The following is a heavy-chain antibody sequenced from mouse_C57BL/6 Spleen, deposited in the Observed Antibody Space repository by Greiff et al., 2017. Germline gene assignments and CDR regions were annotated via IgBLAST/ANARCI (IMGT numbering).Heavy chain of an antibody. CDR2: IYPGSGST. CDR3: ARGGDDCDEGAWFAY. CDR1: GYTFTSYW. Sequence: VQLQQPGAELVKPGASVKMSCKASGYTFTSYWITWVKQRPGQGLEWIGDIYPGSGSTNYNEKFKSKATLTVATTSSTAYMQLSSLTSGYSAVYYCARGGDDCDEGAWFAYWGQGTLVTVSA. J-gene: IGHJ3*01. V-gene: IGHV1-55*01. D-gene: IGHD2-4*01.